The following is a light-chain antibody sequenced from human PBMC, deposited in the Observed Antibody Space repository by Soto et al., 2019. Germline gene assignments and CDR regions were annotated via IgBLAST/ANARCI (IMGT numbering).Light chain of an antibody. V-gene: IGKV1-5*01. CDR2: DAS. J-gene: IGKJ1*01. Sequence: DIQMTQSPSTLSASXXDRVTITCGASQSISNRLAWYQQKPGKAPXVLIYDASSLESGVPSRFSGRGSGTEFILTISSLQPDDFASYCCQHYGGMWTFGQGTKVE. CDR3: QHYGGMWT. CDR1: QSISNR.